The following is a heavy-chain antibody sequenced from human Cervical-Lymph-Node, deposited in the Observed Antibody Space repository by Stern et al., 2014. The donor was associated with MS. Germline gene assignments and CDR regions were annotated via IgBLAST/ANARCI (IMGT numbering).Heavy chain of an antibody. CDR1: GYRFTTSA. Sequence: VQLLESGSELKKPGASVKVSCKASGYRFTTSAMNWVRQAPGQGLEWMGWINTHTGDPLYAQGFTGRFVFSLDTSVNTAYLQISSLKAEDTAMYYCASQGASGYGVSPTGYWGQGTLVTVSS. CDR2: INTHTGDP. D-gene: IGHD5/OR15-5a*01. V-gene: IGHV7-4-1*02. J-gene: IGHJ4*02. CDR3: ASQGASGYGVSPTGY.